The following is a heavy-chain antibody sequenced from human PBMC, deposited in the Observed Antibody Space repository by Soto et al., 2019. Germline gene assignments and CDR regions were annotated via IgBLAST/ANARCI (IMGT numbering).Heavy chain of an antibody. Sequence: PSETLSLTCSVSGGSMNSYYWSWVRQPPGKGLEYIGYAYYSGSTYYNSSLESRVTISVDTTKNQFSLKLTSVTAADTAVYYCARGGWSLDYWGQGTLVTVSS. CDR3: ARGGWSLDY. J-gene: IGHJ4*02. V-gene: IGHV4-59*01. D-gene: IGHD6-19*01. CDR1: GGSMNSYY. CDR2: AYYSGST.